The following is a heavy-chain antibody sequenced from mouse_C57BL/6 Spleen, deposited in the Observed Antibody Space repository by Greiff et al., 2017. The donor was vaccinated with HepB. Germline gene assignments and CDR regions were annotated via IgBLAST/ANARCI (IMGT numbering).Heavy chain of an antibody. J-gene: IGHJ2*01. D-gene: IGHD3-3*01. CDR2: IHPNSGST. CDR1: GYTFTSYW. CDR3: ARRDSYFDY. V-gene: IGHV1-64*01. Sequence: QVQLQQPGAELVKPGASVKLSCKASGYTFTSYWMHWVKQRPGQGLEWIGMIHPNSGSTNYNEKFKSKATLTVDKSSSTAYMQLSILTSEDSAVYYCARRDSYFDYWGQGTTLTVSS.